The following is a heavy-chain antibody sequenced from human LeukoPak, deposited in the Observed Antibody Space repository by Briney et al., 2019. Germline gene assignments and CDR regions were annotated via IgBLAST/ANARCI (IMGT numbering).Heavy chain of an antibody. CDR1: GYTFTSYD. CDR2: MNPNSGNT. J-gene: IGHJ4*02. Sequence: ASVKVSCKASGYTFTSYDINWVRQATGQGLEWMGWMNPNSGNTGYAQKFQGRVTMTRNTSISTAYMELSSLRSGDTAVYYCARIDQNSGSYSDYWGQGTLVTVSS. V-gene: IGHV1-8*01. D-gene: IGHD1-26*01. CDR3: ARIDQNSGSYSDY.